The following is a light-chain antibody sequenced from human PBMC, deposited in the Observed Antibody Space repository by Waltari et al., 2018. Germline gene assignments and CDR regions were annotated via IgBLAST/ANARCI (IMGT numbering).Light chain of an antibody. Sequence: DIVMTQPPDSLVVSLGERATINCKSSQSVLYSSNNKDCLAWYQQKPGQPPKLLIYWASTRESGVPDRFSGSGSGTDFTLTISSLQAEDVAVYYCQQYYSTPYTFGQGTKLEIK. CDR1: QSVLYSSNNKDC. V-gene: IGKV4-1*01. CDR2: WAS. CDR3: QQYYSTPYT. J-gene: IGKJ2*01.